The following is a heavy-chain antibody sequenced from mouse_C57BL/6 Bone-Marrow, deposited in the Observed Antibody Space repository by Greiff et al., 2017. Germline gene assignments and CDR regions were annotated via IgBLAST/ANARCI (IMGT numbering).Heavy chain of an antibody. V-gene: IGHV5-17*01. D-gene: IGHD2-4*01. Sequence: EVKLMESVGGLVKPGGSLKLSCAASGFTFSDYGMHWVRQAPEKGLEWVAYISSGSSTIYYADTVKGRFTISRDNAKNTLFLQMTSLRSEDTAMYYCARKDLLYDYDVGFDYWGQGTTLTVSS. CDR2: ISSGSSTI. J-gene: IGHJ2*01. CDR3: ARKDLLYDYDVGFDY. CDR1: GFTFSDYG.